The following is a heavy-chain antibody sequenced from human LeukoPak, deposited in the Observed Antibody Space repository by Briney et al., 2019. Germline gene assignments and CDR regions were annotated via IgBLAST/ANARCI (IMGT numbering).Heavy chain of an antibody. CDR3: AYPLDFYYDSSGYSSDEDY. D-gene: IGHD3-22*01. CDR1: GYTFTSYG. CDR2: ISAYNGNT. J-gene: IGHJ4*02. V-gene: IGHV1-18*01. Sequence: GASVKVSCKASGYTFTSYGISWVRQAPGQGLEWMGWISAYNGNTNYAQKLQGRVTMTTDTSASAAYLELSSLRSEDTAVYYCAYPLDFYYDSSGYSSDEDYWGQGTLVTVSS.